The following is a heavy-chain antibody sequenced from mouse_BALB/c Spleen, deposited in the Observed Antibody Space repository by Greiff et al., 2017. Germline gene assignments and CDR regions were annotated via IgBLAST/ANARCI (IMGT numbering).Heavy chain of an antibody. CDR1: GFTFSDYY. J-gene: IGHJ1*01. CDR3: TRDGGDFDV. V-gene: IGHV5-4*02. CDR2: ISDGGSYT. Sequence: EVQRVESGGGLVKPGGSLKLSCAASGFTFSDYYMYWVRQTPEKRLEWVATISDGGSYTYYPDSVKGRFTISRDNAKNNLYLQMSSLKSEDTAMYYCTRDGGDFDVWGAGTTVTVSS.